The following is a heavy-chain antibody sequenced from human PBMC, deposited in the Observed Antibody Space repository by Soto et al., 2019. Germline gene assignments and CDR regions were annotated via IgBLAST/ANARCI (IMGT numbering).Heavy chain of an antibody. J-gene: IGHJ5*02. Sequence: GGSLRLSCAASGFTFSSYEMNWVRQAPGKGLEWVSYISSSGSTIYYADSVKGRFTISRDNAKNSLYLQMNSLRAEDTAVYYCARSMSPTNWFDPWGQGTLVTVSS. CDR1: GFTFSSYE. V-gene: IGHV3-48*03. CDR3: ARSMSPTNWFDP. CDR2: ISSSGSTI.